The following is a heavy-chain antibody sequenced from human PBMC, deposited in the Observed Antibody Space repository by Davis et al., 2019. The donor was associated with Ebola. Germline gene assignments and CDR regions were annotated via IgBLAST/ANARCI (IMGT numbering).Heavy chain of an antibody. D-gene: IGHD1-26*01. CDR1: GFTFSSYA. CDR3: AGELRGFDY. V-gene: IGHV3-23*01. Sequence: GESLKISCAASGFTFSSYAMSWVRQAPGKGLEWVSVISGSGGSTYYADSVKGRFTISRDNSKKTLYLQMNSLRAEDTAVYYCAGELRGFDYWGQGTLVTVSS. J-gene: IGHJ4*02. CDR2: ISGSGGST.